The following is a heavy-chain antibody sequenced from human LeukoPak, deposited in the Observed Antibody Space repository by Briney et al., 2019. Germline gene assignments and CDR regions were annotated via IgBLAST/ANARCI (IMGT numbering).Heavy chain of an antibody. D-gene: IGHD3-3*01. CDR1: GYTFTSYD. CDR2: MNPNSGNT. CDR3: ARETIFGVVDYYYYYMDV. Sequence: ASVKVSCKASGYTFTSYDINWVRQATGQGLEWMGWMNPNSGNTGYARKFQGRVTMTRNTSISTAYMELSSLRSEDTAVYYCARETIFGVVDYYYYYMDVWGKGTTVTVSS. J-gene: IGHJ6*03. V-gene: IGHV1-8*01.